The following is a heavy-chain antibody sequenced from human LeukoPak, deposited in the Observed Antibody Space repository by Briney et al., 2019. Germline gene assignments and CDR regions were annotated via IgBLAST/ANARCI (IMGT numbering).Heavy chain of an antibody. D-gene: IGHD6-13*01. Sequence: PGGSLRLSCAASGFTFSSYAMHWVRQAPGKGLEWVAVISYDGSNKYYADSVKGRFTISRDNSKNTLYLQMNSLRAEDTAVYYCARRGHSSSWSNRENWFDPWGQGTLVTVSS. CDR1: GFTFSSYA. CDR3: ARRGHSSSWSNRENWFDP. J-gene: IGHJ5*02. CDR2: ISYDGSNK. V-gene: IGHV3-30-3*01.